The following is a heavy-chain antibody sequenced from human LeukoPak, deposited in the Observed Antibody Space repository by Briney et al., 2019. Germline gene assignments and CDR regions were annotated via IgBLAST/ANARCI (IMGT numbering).Heavy chain of an antibody. CDR2: ISAYNGNT. Sequence: GASVKVSCKASGYTFTSYAMNWVRQAPGQGLEWMGWISAYNGNTNYAQKLQGRVTMTTDTSTSTAYMELRSLRSDDTAVYYCARVVADDWFDPWGQGTLVAVSS. CDR1: GYTFTSYA. J-gene: IGHJ5*02. V-gene: IGHV1-18*01. CDR3: ARVVADDWFDP.